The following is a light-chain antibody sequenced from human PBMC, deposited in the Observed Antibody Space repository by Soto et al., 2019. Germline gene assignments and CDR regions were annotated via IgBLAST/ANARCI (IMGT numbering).Light chain of an antibody. J-gene: IGKJ1*01. V-gene: IGKV1-39*01. Sequence: DIEMTQSPSSLSASLGDRVTITCRASQSVNIYVNWYQQEPGKAPKLLIYAASNLRRGVPSRLSGSGSGTDFTLTISRLEPEDFPVYYCQQYGSSRTFGQGTKVDIK. CDR1: QSVNIY. CDR2: AAS. CDR3: QQYGSSRT.